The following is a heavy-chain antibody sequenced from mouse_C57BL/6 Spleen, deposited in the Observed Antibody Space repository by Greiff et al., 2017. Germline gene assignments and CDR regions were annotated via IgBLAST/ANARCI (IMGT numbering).Heavy chain of an antibody. Sequence: VQLQQPGAELVKPGASVKLSCKASGYTFTSYWMHWVKQRPGQGLEWIGMIHPNSGSTNYNEKFKSKATLTVDKSSSTAYMQLSSLTSEDSAVYYWARSYYYGSRFDVWGTGTTVTVSS. D-gene: IGHD1-1*01. J-gene: IGHJ1*03. CDR2: IHPNSGST. CDR3: ARSYYYGSRFDV. CDR1: GYTFTSYW. V-gene: IGHV1-64*01.